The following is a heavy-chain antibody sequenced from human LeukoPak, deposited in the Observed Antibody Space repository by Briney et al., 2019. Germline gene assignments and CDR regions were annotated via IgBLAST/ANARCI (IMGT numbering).Heavy chain of an antibody. CDR1: GLTFSNHG. Sequence: SGGSLRLSCAASGLTFSNHGIHWVRQAPGKGLEWVSAIWYDGSKRCYADSVKGRFTISRDDSKNTVYLQMNSLRADDTAVYYCARDPQHSMDVWGQGTTVTVSS. CDR3: ARDPQHSMDV. V-gene: IGHV3-33*01. D-gene: IGHD5-18*01. J-gene: IGHJ6*02. CDR2: IWYDGSKR.